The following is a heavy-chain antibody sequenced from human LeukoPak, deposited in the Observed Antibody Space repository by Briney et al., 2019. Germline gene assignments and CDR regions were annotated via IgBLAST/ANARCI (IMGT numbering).Heavy chain of an antibody. J-gene: IGHJ4*02. D-gene: IGHD2-2*01. Sequence: AAVKVSCKASGYTFSRNGITWVRQAPGQGLEWMGWISGYNGNTVYAQMFRDRVTMTTDTSTNTAYMDLRSLRSDDTAVYYCARSGHCSGTSCYAEGVDYWGQGTLVTVS. V-gene: IGHV1-18*01. CDR2: ISGYNGNT. CDR3: ARSGHCSGTSCYAEGVDY. CDR1: GYTFSRNG.